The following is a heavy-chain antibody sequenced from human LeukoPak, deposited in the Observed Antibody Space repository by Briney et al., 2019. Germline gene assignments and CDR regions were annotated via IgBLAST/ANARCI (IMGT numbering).Heavy chain of an antibody. D-gene: IGHD6-19*01. CDR1: GFTFPDYA. J-gene: IGHJ4*02. CDR2: ISGDSGST. CDR3: AKDRGSGWYYFHY. Sequence: GGSLGLSWAASGFTFPDYAMCWVRQAPGKGPEWVSLISGDSGSTDYADFVKGRFTISRDNSQNSVFLQMNSLTSEDTAVYFCAKDRGSGWYYFHYWGQGTLVTVSS. V-gene: IGHV3-43*02.